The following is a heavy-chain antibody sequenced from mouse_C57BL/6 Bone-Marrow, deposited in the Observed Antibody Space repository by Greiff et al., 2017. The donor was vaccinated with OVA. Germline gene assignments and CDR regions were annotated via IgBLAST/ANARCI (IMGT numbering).Heavy chain of an antibody. CDR1: GYTFTSYW. Sequence: VQLQQPGTELVKPGASVKLSCKASGYTFTSYWMHWVKQRPGQGLEWIGNINPSNGGTNYNEKFKSKATLTVDKSSSAAYMQLSSLTSEDSAVYYCARSGESYYGRVDYWGQGTTLTVSS. CDR2: INPSNGGT. V-gene: IGHV1-53*01. D-gene: IGHD2-1*01. CDR3: ARSGESYYGRVDY. J-gene: IGHJ2*01.